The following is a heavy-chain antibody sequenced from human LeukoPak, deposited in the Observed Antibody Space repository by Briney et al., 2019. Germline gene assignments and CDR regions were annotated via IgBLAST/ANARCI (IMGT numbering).Heavy chain of an antibody. J-gene: IGHJ3*02. V-gene: IGHV1-2*02. D-gene: IGHD2/OR15-2a*01. CDR1: GYSFTANY. CDR2: LNPNSGAT. Sequence: ASVKVSCKTSGYSFTANYMQWVRQAPGQGLEWMGWLNPNSGATKYAQKCQGRVTMTRDTSISTAYMELSRLTSDDTAVYYCARYRCKTTSGCEDTDAFDTWGQGTVVTVSS. CDR3: ARYRCKTTSGCEDTDAFDT.